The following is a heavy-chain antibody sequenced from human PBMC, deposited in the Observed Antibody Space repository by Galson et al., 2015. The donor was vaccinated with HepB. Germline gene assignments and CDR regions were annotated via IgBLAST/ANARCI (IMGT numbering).Heavy chain of an antibody. CDR1: GFTFSSYS. V-gene: IGHV3-21*01. J-gene: IGHJ5*02. D-gene: IGHD6-13*01. CDR2: ISSSSSYI. CDR3: ARERTSSSWYFPHPNNNWFDP. Sequence: SLRLSCAASGFTFSSYSMNWVRQAPGKGLEWVSSISSSSSYIYYADSVKGRFTISRDNAKNSLYLQMNSLRAEDTAVYYCARERTSSSWYFPHPNNNWFDPWGQGTLVTVSS.